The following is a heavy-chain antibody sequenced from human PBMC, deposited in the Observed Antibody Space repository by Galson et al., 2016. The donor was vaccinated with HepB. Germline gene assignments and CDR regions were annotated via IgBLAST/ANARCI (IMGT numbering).Heavy chain of an antibody. J-gene: IGHJ6*02. CDR3: ARELRLGELSLYYYYGMDV. Sequence: ETLSLTCAVSGDSITSNNWWSWVRQPPGKGLEWIGEIYHSGSTTYNPSPTSRASISVDKSRNQLSLKLTSVTAADTAVYYCARELRLGELSLYYYYGMDVWGQGTTVTVSS. CDR2: IYHSGST. D-gene: IGHD3-16*01. V-gene: IGHV4-4*02. CDR1: GDSITSNNW.